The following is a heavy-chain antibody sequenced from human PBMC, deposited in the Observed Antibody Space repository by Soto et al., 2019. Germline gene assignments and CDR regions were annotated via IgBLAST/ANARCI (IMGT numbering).Heavy chain of an antibody. CDR2: MNPNSGNT. Sequence: ASVKVSWKASGYTFTSYDINWVRQATGQGLEWMGWMNPNSGNTGYAQKFQGRVTMTRNTSISTAYMELSSLRSEDTAVYYCARGRDYYDSSGYYSLLFDYWGQRTLVTVSS. CDR3: ARGRDYYDSSGYYSLLFDY. D-gene: IGHD3-22*01. CDR1: GYTFTSYD. V-gene: IGHV1-8*01. J-gene: IGHJ4*02.